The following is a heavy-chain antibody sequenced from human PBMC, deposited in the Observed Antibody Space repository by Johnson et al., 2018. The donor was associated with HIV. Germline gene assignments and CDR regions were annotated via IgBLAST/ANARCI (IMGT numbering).Heavy chain of an antibody. Sequence: VQLVESGGGLVQPGGSLRLSCAASGFTFSSYWMSWVRQAPGKGLEWVANINEDGTGKNHVDSVKGRFSISRDNTKNSLYLQMDSLRVDDTAVYYCARMGGRSRWAFDIWGQGTMVTVSS. CDR2: INEDGTGK. CDR1: GFTFSSYW. V-gene: IGHV3-7*03. CDR3: ARMGGRSRWAFDI. D-gene: IGHD3-16*01. J-gene: IGHJ3*02.